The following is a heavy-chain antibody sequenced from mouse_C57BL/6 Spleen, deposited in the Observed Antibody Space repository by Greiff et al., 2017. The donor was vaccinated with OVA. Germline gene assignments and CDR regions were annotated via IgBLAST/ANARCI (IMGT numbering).Heavy chain of an antibody. V-gene: IGHV7-3*01. J-gene: IGHJ3*01. CDR3: ARSLYYYGSSPLAY. CDR2: IRNKANGYTT. CDR1: GFTFTDYY. Sequence: EVQRVESGGGLVQPGGSLSLSCAASGFTFTDYYMSWVRQPPGKALEWLGFIRNKANGYTTEYSASVKGRFTISRDNSQSILYLQMNALRAEDSATYYCARSLYYYGSSPLAYWGQGTLVTVSA. D-gene: IGHD1-1*01.